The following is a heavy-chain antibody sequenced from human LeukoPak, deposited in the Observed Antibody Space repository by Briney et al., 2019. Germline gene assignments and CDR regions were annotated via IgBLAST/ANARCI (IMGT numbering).Heavy chain of an antibody. Sequence: SETLSLTCAVYGGSFSGYYWSWIRQLPGKGLEWVGEINHSGSTNYNPSLKSRVTISVDTSKNQFSLKLSSVTAADTAVYYCARLPAAMPGRNWFDPWGQGTLVTVSS. D-gene: IGHD2-2*01. V-gene: IGHV4-34*01. CDR3: ARLPAAMPGRNWFDP. CDR1: GGSFSGYY. CDR2: INHSGST. J-gene: IGHJ5*02.